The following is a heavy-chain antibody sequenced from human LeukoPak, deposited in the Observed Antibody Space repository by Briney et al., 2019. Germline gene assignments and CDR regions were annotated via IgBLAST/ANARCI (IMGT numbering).Heavy chain of an antibody. CDR1: GGSISSSSYY. Sequence: PSETLSPTCTVSGGSISSSSYYWGWIRQPPGKGLEWIGSSSGSTYYNPSLKSRVTISVDTYNNQFSLKLSSVTAADTAVYYCARADYDFWSGPNYYMAVWGKGTTVT. CDR3: ARADYDFWSGPNYYMAV. J-gene: IGHJ6*03. D-gene: IGHD3-3*01. V-gene: IGHV4-39*07. CDR2: SSGST.